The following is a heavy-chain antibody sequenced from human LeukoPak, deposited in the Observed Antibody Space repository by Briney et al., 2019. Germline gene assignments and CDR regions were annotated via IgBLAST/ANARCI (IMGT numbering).Heavy chain of an antibody. CDR2: IYFSGST. CDR3: ARGPNYVWGSYQYFDY. CDR1: GGSISSGDYY. Sequence: SETLSLTCTVSGGSISSGDYYWSWIRQPPGKGLEWIGYIYFSGSTHYNPSLKSRVTISVDTSKNQFSLKLSSVTAADTAVYYCARGPNYVWGSYQYFDYWGQGTLVTVSS. J-gene: IGHJ4*02. V-gene: IGHV4-30-4*01. D-gene: IGHD3-16*02.